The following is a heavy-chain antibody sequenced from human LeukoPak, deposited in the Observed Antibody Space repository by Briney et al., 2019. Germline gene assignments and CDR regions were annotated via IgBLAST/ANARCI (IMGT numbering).Heavy chain of an antibody. CDR3: ARSWVWGAAAAHFDY. Sequence: GESLKISCKGSGYSFTSYWIGWVRPMPGKGLEWMGIIYPGDSDTRYSPSFQGQVTISADKSISTAYLQWSSLKASDTAMYYCARSWVWGAAAAHFDYWGQGTLVTVSS. V-gene: IGHV5-51*01. J-gene: IGHJ4*02. D-gene: IGHD6-13*01. CDR1: GYSFTSYW. CDR2: IYPGDSDT.